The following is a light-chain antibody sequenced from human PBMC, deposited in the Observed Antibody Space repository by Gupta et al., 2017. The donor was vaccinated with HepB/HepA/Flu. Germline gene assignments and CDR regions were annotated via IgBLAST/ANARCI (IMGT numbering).Light chain of an antibody. CDR3: ATWDDGLNALV. CDR1: SSNIGSYT. CDR2: STN. J-gene: IGLJ2*01. Sequence: SVMTQPPSASGTPGQRVTISCSGSSSNIGSYTVNWYLQLPGTAPKLLIHSTNQRPSGVPDRFSGSKSGTSASLAISGRQSEDEADFYCATWDDGLNALVFGGGTKRTVL. V-gene: IGLV1-44*01.